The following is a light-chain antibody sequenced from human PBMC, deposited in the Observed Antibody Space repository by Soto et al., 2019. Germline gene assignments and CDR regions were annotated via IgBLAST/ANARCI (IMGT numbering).Light chain of an antibody. Sequence: ILLTQSAATLSLSPGERATLSCRASQSVSSSYLAWYQQKPGQAPRLLIYGASSRATGIPDRFSGSGSGTDFTLTISRLEPEDFAVYYCQQYGSSLIPFGQGTRLEV. V-gene: IGKV3-20*01. CDR2: GAS. J-gene: IGKJ5*01. CDR3: QQYGSSLIP. CDR1: QSVSSSY.